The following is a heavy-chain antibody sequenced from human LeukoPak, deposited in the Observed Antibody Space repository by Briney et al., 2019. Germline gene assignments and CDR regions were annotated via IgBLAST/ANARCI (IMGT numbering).Heavy chain of an antibody. CDR3: ARSRGVRFFDP. CDR2: ISSSGSTI. J-gene: IGHJ5*02. CDR1: GFTFSSYE. Sequence: GGSLRLSCAASGFTFSSYEMNWVRQAPGKGLEWVSYISSSGSTIYYADSVKGRFTISRDNAKNSLYLQMNSLRAEDTAVYYCARSRGVRFFDPWGQGTLVTVSS. D-gene: IGHD3-10*01. V-gene: IGHV3-48*03.